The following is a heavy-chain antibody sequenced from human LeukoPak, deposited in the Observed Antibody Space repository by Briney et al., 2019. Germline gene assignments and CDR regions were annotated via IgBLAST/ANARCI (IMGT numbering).Heavy chain of an antibody. CDR1: GLTFSSYA. J-gene: IGHJ4*02. Sequence: GGSLRLSCAASGLTFSSYAMSWVRQAPGKGLEWVSAISDSGGKTYYADSVKGRFTISRDNSKNTLYLQMNSLRAEDTAVYYCAKNPGYSSSWYGYYFDYWGQGTLVTVSS. CDR2: ISDSGGKT. V-gene: IGHV3-23*01. D-gene: IGHD6-13*01. CDR3: AKNPGYSSSWYGYYFDY.